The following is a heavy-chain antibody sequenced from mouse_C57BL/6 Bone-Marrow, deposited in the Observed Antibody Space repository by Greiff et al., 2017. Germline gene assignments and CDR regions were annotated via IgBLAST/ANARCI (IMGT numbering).Heavy chain of an antibody. CDR3: TRDGNYYGSSYYFDY. D-gene: IGHD1-1*01. Sequence: QVHVKQSGAELVRPGASVTLSCKASGYTFTDYEMHWVKQTPVHGLEWIGAIDPETGGTAYNQKFKGKAILTADNSSSTAYMELRSLTSEDSAVYYCTRDGNYYGSSYYFDYWGQGTTLTVAS. V-gene: IGHV1-15*01. CDR2: IDPETGGT. J-gene: IGHJ2*01. CDR1: GYTFTDYE.